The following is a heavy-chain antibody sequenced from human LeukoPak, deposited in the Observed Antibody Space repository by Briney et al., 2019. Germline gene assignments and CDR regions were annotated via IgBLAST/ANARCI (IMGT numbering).Heavy chain of an antibody. Sequence: PGGSLRLSCAASGFTFSSYAMSWVRQAPGKGLEWVSAISGSGGSTYYADSVKGRFTISRDNSKNTLYLQMNSLRAEDTAVYYCAKASSALQDYVRSSNPWGQGTLVTVSS. D-gene: IGHD2-2*01. CDR1: GFTFSSYA. CDR3: AKASSALQDYVRSSNP. J-gene: IGHJ5*02. CDR2: ISGSGGST. V-gene: IGHV3-23*01.